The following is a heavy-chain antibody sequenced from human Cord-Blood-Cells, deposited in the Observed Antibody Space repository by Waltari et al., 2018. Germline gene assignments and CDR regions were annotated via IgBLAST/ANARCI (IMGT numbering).Heavy chain of an antibody. V-gene: IGHV3-30-3*01. J-gene: IGHJ3*02. Sequence: QVQLVESGGGVVQPGRSLRLSCAASGFTFSSYAMHWVRQAPGKGLEWVAVISYDGSNKYYAYSRKVRFTISRDSSKNTRELKMNSLRAEDTAVYYCARAPGGSYSDAFDIWGQGTMVTVSS. CDR1: GFTFSSYA. CDR2: ISYDGSNK. CDR3: ARAPGGSYSDAFDI. D-gene: IGHD1-26*01.